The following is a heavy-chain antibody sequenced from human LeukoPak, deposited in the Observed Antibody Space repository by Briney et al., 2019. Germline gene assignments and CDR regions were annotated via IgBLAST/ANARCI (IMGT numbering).Heavy chain of an antibody. D-gene: IGHD2-2*02. CDR1: GGSISSSSYY. Sequence: SETLSLTCTVSGGSISSSSYYWGWIRQPPGKGLEWIGSIYYSGSTYYSPSLKSRVTISVDTSKNQFSLKLSSVTAADTAVYYCVSYCSATSCYRGLQYFQHWGQGTLVTVSS. J-gene: IGHJ1*01. CDR2: IYYSGST. CDR3: VSYCSATSCYRGLQYFQH. V-gene: IGHV4-39*01.